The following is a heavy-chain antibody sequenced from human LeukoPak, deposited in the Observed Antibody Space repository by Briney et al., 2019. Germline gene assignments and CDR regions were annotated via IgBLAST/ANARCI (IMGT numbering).Heavy chain of an antibody. D-gene: IGHD6-6*01. V-gene: IGHV1-69*05. Sequence: SVKVSCKASGGTFSTYAISWVRQAPGQGLEWMGGIIPIFGTANYAQKFQGRVTITTDESTSTVYMELSSLRSEDTAVYYCARDRSFSSPDAFDIWGQGTMVTVSS. CDR1: GGTFSTYA. J-gene: IGHJ3*02. CDR3: ARDRSFSSPDAFDI. CDR2: IIPIFGTA.